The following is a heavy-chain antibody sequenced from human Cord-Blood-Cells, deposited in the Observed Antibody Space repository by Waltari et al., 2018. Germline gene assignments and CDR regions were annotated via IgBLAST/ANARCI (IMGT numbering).Heavy chain of an antibody. CDR1: GGSFSGYY. Sequence: QVQLQQWGAGLLKPSETLSLTCAVYGGSFSGYYWSWIRQPPGKGLEWIGEINHSGSTHYNPPLKSQVTISVDTSKNQFSLKLSSVTAADTAVYYGARVKGVYSSSYFDYWGQGTLVTVSS. CDR3: ARVKGVYSSSYFDY. J-gene: IGHJ4*02. CDR2: INHSGST. D-gene: IGHD6-6*01. V-gene: IGHV4-34*01.